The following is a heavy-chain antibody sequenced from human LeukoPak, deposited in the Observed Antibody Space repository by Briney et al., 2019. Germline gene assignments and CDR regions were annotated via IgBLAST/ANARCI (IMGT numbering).Heavy chain of an antibody. V-gene: IGHV3-9*01. J-gene: IGHJ6*03. Sequence: PGRSLRLSCAASGFAFDDYAMHWVRQAPGKGLEWVSGLSWNSGSLGYADSVKGRFTISRDNSKNTLFLQMNSLRAEDTAMYYCAKDHIRFSFYYYMDVWGKGTTVTVSS. CDR3: AKDHIRFSFYYYMDV. D-gene: IGHD3-3*01. CDR1: GFAFDDYA. CDR2: LSWNSGSL.